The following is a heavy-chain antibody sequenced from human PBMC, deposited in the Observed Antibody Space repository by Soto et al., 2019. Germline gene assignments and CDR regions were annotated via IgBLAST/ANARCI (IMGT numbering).Heavy chain of an antibody. D-gene: IGHD6-19*01. Sequence: PGESLKISCQAFGYSFTSHYIAWVRQMPGEGLEWMGIIYPGNSDIRYSPSFQGQVTISADKSISTAYVQWRSLRASDTAMYYCARQTSIAVPARIGMDVWGQGTTVTVSS. CDR3: ARQTSIAVPARIGMDV. V-gene: IGHV5-51*01. J-gene: IGHJ6*02. CDR1: GYSFTSHY. CDR2: IYPGNSDI.